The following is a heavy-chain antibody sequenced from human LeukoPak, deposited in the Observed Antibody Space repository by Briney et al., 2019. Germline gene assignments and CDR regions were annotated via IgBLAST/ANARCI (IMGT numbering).Heavy chain of an antibody. J-gene: IGHJ3*02. Sequence: SETLSLTCTVSGASTRSGDYYWSWIRQPPGKGLEWIGYIYDSGSTYYNPSLKSRITISVDTSENRFSLKLSSVTATDTAVYYCARDCSGGSCYGAFDIWGQGTMVTVSS. V-gene: IGHV4-30-4*01. CDR2: IYDSGST. CDR1: GASTRSGDYY. D-gene: IGHD2-15*01. CDR3: ARDCSGGSCYGAFDI.